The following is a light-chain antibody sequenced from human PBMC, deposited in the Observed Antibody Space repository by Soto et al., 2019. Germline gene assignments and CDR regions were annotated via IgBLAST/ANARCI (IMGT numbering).Light chain of an antibody. CDR3: QQRSNWPIT. CDR1: QSVSSN. V-gene: IGKV3-15*01. Sequence: EIVMTQSPATLSVSPGERATLSCRASQSVSSNLAWYQQKPGQAPRLLIYGAYVRATGIPARFSGSGSGTEFTLTISSLQSEDFAVYYCQQRSNWPITFGQGTKVDI. J-gene: IGKJ1*01. CDR2: GAY.